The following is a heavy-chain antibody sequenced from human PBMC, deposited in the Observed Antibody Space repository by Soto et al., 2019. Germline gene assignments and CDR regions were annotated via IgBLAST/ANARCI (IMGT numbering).Heavy chain of an antibody. V-gene: IGHV3-48*02. CDR1: GFTFSSYS. D-gene: IGHD1-26*01. J-gene: IGHJ4*02. CDR3: ARDEGGGGSYYTFSGQTDY. CDR2: ISSSSSTI. Sequence: HPGGSLRLSCAASGFTFSSYSMNWVRQAPGKGLEWVSYISSSSSTIYYADSVKGRFTISRDNAKNSLYLQMNSLRDEDTAVYYCARDEGGGGSYYTFSGQTDYWGQGTLVTVSS.